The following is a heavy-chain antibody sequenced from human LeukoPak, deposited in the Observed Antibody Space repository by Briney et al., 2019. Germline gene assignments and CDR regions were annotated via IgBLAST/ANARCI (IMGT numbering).Heavy chain of an antibody. D-gene: IGHD3-3*01. CDR3: ARVDVFGVVSSDYYYYYMDV. Sequence: SETPSLTCSVSGGSIRGYDWSWLRQPAGKGREWIGRIYTSGSTNYNPSLKSRVTMSVDTSKNQFSLKLSYVTAADTAVYYCARVDVFGVVSSDYYYYYMDVWGKGTTVTVSS. J-gene: IGHJ6*03. V-gene: IGHV4-4*07. CDR1: GGSIRGYD. CDR2: IYTSGST.